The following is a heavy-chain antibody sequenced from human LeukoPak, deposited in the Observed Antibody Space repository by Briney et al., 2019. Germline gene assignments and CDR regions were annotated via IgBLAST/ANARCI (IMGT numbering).Heavy chain of an antibody. CDR1: GFTFSSYA. CDR2: ISGSGGST. J-gene: IGHJ4*02. CDR3: AKCSGGSCYSAQDY. V-gene: IGHV3-23*01. Sequence: GGSLRLSCAASGFTFSSYAMSWVRQAPGKGLEWVSCISGSGGSTYYADSVKGRFTISRDNSKNTLYLQMDSLRVEDTAVYYCAKCSGGSCYSAQDYWGQGTLVTVSS. D-gene: IGHD2-15*01.